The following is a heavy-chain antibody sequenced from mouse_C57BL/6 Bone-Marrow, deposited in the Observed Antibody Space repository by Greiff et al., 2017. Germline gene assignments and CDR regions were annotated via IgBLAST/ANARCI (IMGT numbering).Heavy chain of an antibody. V-gene: IGHV14-4*01. CDR2: IDPENGDT. Sequence: VQLQQSGAELVRPGASVKLSCTASGFNIKDDYMHWVKQRPEQGLEWIGWIDPENGDTEYAAKFQGKAPLTVDTSSNTASLQLSNLTSEDTAVYYCTTYSILYYCGSSYENAMDYWGQGTSVTVSS. D-gene: IGHD1-1*01. CDR1: GFNIKDDY. CDR3: TTYSILYYCGSSYENAMDY. J-gene: IGHJ4*01.